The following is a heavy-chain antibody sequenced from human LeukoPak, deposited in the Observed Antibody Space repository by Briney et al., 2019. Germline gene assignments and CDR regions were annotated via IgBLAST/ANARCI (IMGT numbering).Heavy chain of an antibody. Sequence: PGGSLRLSCAASGFTVSSNYMSWVRQAPGKGLEWVSVIYSGGSTYYADSVKGRFTISRDNSKNTLYLQMNSLRAEDTAVYYCAREPIYYYDSSGHVDAWGQGTMVTVSS. V-gene: IGHV3-66*02. J-gene: IGHJ3*01. CDR2: IYSGGST. D-gene: IGHD3-22*01. CDR3: AREPIYYYDSSGHVDA. CDR1: GFTVSSNY.